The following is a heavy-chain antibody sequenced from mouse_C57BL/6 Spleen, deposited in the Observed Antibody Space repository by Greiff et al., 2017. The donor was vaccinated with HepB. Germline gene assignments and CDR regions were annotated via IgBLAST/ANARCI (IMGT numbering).Heavy chain of an antibody. D-gene: IGHD2-3*01. Sequence: EVQLQQSGPELVKPGASVKIPCKASGYTFTDYNMDWVKQSHGKSLEWIGDINPNNGGTIYNQKFKGKATLTVDKSSSTAYMELRSLTSEDTAVYYCAREGGYSTSYWYFDVWGTGTTVTVSS. CDR3: AREGGYSTSYWYFDV. V-gene: IGHV1-18*01. J-gene: IGHJ1*03. CDR2: INPNNGGT. CDR1: GYTFTDYN.